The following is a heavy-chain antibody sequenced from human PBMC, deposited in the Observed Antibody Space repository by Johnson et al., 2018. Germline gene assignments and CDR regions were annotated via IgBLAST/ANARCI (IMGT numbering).Heavy chain of an antibody. V-gene: IGHV3-30*18. CDR1: GFTFSSYG. J-gene: IGHJ1*01. D-gene: IGHD6-6*01. CDR3: AKVPYSSSSHPQH. CDR2: ISYDGSNK. Sequence: QVQLVQSGGGVVQPGRSXRLSCAASGFTFSSYGMHWVRQAPGTGLEWVAVISYDGSNKYYADSVKGRFTISRDNSKNTLYLQMNSLRAEDTAVYYCAKVPYSSSSHPQHWGQGTLVTVSS.